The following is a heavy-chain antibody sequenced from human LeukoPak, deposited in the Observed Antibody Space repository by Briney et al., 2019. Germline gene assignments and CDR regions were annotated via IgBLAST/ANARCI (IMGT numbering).Heavy chain of an antibody. CDR1: GFIFSTYW. CDR2: INQDGNEK. Sequence: GGSLRLSCAASGFIFSTYWMSWVRQAPGKGLEWVANINQDGNEKYYLDSVKGRFTISRDNAKNSLYLQMNSLRAEDTAVYYCARVTDDYWGQGTLVTVSS. V-gene: IGHV3-7*04. J-gene: IGHJ4*02. CDR3: ARVTDDY. D-gene: IGHD2-8*02.